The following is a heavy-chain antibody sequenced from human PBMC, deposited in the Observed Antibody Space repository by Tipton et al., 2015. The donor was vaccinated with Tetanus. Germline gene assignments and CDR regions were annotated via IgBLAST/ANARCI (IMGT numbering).Heavy chain of an antibody. D-gene: IGHD4/OR15-4a*01. CDR3: ARLSRSANDAHAFDI. CDR1: GGSISSFNYY. V-gene: IGHV4-39*01. Sequence: TLSLTCTVSGGSISSFNYYWGWIRQPPGKGLEWIGSIYYSGSTYYNPSLRSRVTMSVDTSKIQFSLKVSSVTAADAAVYYCARLSRSANDAHAFDIWGQGTMVTVSS. J-gene: IGHJ3*02. CDR2: IYYSGST.